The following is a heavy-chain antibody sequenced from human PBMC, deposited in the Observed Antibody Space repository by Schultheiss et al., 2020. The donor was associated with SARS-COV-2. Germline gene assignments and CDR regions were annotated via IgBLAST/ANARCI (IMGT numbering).Heavy chain of an antibody. V-gene: IGHV4-59*12. CDR2: IYYSGST. Sequence: SETLSLTCTVSGGSISSYYWSWIRQPPGKGLEWIGYIYYSGSTNYNPSLKSRVTISVDTSKNQFSLKLSSVTAADTAVYYCARVFQVWGSSWYRRFDPWGQGTLVTVSS. CDR1: GGSISSYY. J-gene: IGHJ5*02. D-gene: IGHD6-13*01. CDR3: ARVFQVWGSSWYRRFDP.